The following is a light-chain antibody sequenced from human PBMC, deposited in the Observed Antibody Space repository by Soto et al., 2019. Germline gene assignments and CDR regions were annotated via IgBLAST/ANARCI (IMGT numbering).Light chain of an antibody. Sequence: EIVLTQSPATLSLSPGEIATLSCSASQSVSSYLLWYQQKPGQAPRLLIYDASNRATGIPARFSGSGSETDFTLTISSLEPEDFAVYYCQHRMNWPLTFGQGTRLEIK. CDR3: QHRMNWPLT. V-gene: IGKV3-11*01. CDR2: DAS. CDR1: QSVSSY. J-gene: IGKJ5*01.